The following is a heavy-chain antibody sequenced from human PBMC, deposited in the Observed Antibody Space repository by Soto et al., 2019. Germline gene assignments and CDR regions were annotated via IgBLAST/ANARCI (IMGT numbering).Heavy chain of an antibody. CDR2: ISYDGSNK. V-gene: IGHV3-30*18. J-gene: IGHJ6*02. CDR3: AKNNVDTAMSYYCYYGMDV. Sequence: QVQLVESGGGVVQPGRSLRLSCAASGFTFSSYGMHWVRQAPGKGLEWVAVISYDGSNKYYADSVKGRFTISRDNSKNTLYLQMNSLRAEDTAVYYCAKNNVDTAMSYYCYYGMDVWGQGTTVTVSS. D-gene: IGHD5-18*01. CDR1: GFTFSSYG.